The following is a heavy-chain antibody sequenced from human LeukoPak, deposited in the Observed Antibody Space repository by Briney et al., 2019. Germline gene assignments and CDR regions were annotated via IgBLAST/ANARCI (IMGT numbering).Heavy chain of an antibody. J-gene: IGHJ4*02. D-gene: IGHD1-26*01. V-gene: IGHV3-7*01. CDR3: ARVQWELRGVGSYFDY. CDR2: IKQDGSEK. Sequence: GGSLRLSCAASGFTFSSYWMSWVRQAPGKGLEWVANIKQDGSEKYYVDSVKGRFTISRYNAKNSLYLQMNSLRAEDTAVYYCARVQWELRGVGSYFDYWGQGILVTVAS. CDR1: GFTFSSYW.